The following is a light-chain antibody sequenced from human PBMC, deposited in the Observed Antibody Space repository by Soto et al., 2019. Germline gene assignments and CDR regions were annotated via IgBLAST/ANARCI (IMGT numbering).Light chain of an antibody. CDR2: DAS. J-gene: IGKJ1*01. CDR1: QSISTW. CDR3: QQYNSYSWT. Sequence: DIQMTQSPSTLSASVGDRVTTPCRASQSISTWLAWYQQKPGKAPNLLIHDASYLESGVPSRFSGSGSGTEFTLIISSLQPDDSATYYCQQYNSYSWTFGQGTKVDIK. V-gene: IGKV1-5*01.